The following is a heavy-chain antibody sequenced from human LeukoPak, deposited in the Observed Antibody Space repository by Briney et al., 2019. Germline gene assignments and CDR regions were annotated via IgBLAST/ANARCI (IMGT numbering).Heavy chain of an antibody. CDR2: ISSSSSYI. D-gene: IGHD3/OR15-3a*01. V-gene: IGHV3-11*06. Sequence: GGSLRLSCAASGFTFSDYYMSWIRQAPGKGREGVSSISSSSSYIYYADSVKDRFTISRDNPQNSLYLQMNSLRAEDTAVYYCARLDSNYYYYYMDVWGKGTTVTVSS. CDR3: ARLDSNYYYYYMDV. CDR1: GFTFSDYY. J-gene: IGHJ6*03.